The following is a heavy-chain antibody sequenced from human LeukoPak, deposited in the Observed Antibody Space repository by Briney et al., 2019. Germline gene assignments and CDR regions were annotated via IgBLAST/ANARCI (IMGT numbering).Heavy chain of an antibody. D-gene: IGHD2-2*01. V-gene: IGHV1-2*02. CDR3: PRDLEGYCSSTSCENLSAFDI. Sequence: GASVTVSCKASGYTFTGYYMHWVRQAPGQGLEWMGWINPNSGGTNYAQKFQGRVTMTRDTSISTAYMELSRLRSDDTDVYYCPRDLEGYCSSTSCENLSAFDIWGQGTMVTVSS. CDR2: INPNSGGT. CDR1: GYTFTGYY. J-gene: IGHJ3*02.